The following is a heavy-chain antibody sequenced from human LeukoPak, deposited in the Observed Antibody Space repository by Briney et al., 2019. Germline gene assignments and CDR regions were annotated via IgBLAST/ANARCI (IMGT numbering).Heavy chain of an antibody. Sequence: GGSLRLSCTASGFSFSGHWMHWARQLPGKGLVWVSRISPTGSTTSYADSVKGRFTVSSDNAKNTLYLQVNNLRAEDTAVYYCARGPNSNWSGLDFWGQGTLLTVSS. CDR3: ARGPNSNWSGLDF. CDR2: ISPTGSTT. J-gene: IGHJ4*02. V-gene: IGHV3-74*01. D-gene: IGHD6-6*01. CDR1: GFSFSGHW.